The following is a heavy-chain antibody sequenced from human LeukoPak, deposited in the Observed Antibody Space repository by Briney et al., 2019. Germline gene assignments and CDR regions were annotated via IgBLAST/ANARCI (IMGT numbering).Heavy chain of an antibody. CDR1: GFPFSSYW. Sequence: GGSLRLSCVASGFPFSSYWMTWVRQAPGKGLEWVAVIWYDGSNKYYADSVKGRFTISRDNSKNTLYLQMNSLRAEDTAVYYCARGTYFDYWGQGTLITVSS. CDR2: IWYDGSNK. V-gene: IGHV3-33*08. CDR3: ARGTYFDY. J-gene: IGHJ4*02.